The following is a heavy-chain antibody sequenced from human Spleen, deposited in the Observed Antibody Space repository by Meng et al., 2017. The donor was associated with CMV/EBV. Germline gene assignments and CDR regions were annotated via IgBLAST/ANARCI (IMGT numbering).Heavy chain of an antibody. CDR3: ARRHSYGSHHFDY. CDR2: INPSGGSP. Sequence: ASVKVSCKASGYTFTPYYIHWVRQAPGQGLEWMGVINPSGGSPSYARDFQGRVSMTKDMSTTTVYMEVRSLRSEDTAVYYCARRHSYGSHHFDYWGQGTLVTVSS. D-gene: IGHD5-18*01. J-gene: IGHJ4*02. CDR1: GYTFTPYY. V-gene: IGHV1-46*01.